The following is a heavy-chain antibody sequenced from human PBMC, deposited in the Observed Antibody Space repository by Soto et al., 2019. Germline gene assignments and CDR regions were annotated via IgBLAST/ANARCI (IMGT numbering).Heavy chain of an antibody. J-gene: IGHJ4*02. Sequence: GGSLRLSCAASGFTFSIYAMSLVRQAPGKGLEWVSSISGSGGSTYYADSVKGRFTISRDNSKNTLYLQMNSLRAEDTAVYYCAKGSVDIVVVVADYYFDYWGQGTLVTVSS. CDR1: GFTFSIYA. CDR3: AKGSVDIVVVVADYYFDY. V-gene: IGHV3-23*01. D-gene: IGHD2-15*01. CDR2: ISGSGGST.